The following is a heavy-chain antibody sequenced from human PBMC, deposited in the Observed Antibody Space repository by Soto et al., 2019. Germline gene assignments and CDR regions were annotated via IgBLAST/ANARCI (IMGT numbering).Heavy chain of an antibody. CDR2: TYYRSKWDY. V-gene: IGHV6-1*01. D-gene: IGHD2-8*01. Sequence: SQTLSLTFAISGDSVSTNSATWYWIRQSPSRGLEWLGRTYYRSKWDYDYAASVKGRITINPDTSNNQLSLQLDSVTPDDTAVYYCARLIGNSWLDSWGQGTLVTVSS. CDR1: GDSVSTNSAT. CDR3: ARLIGNSWLDS. J-gene: IGHJ5*01.